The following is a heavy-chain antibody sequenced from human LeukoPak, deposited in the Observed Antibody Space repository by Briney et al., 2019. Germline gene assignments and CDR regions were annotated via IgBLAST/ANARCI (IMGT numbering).Heavy chain of an antibody. J-gene: IGHJ5*02. CDR3: ARDSSGWPS. Sequence: GGSLRLSCAASGFTFGRSWMSWVRQAPGRGLEWVASIKEDGRNKYYVDFAEGRFTISRDNGKNSLYLQMNSLRDEDTAVYYCARDSSGWPSWGQGTRVTVSS. D-gene: IGHD6-19*01. CDR1: GFTFGRSW. CDR2: IKEDGRNK. V-gene: IGHV3-7*01.